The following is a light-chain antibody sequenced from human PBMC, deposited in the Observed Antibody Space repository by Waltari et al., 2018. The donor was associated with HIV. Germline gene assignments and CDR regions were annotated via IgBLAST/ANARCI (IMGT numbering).Light chain of an antibody. J-gene: IGLJ3*02. Sequence: QSVLTQPPSASGTPGQRVTISYTGNRSNIGRNPLSWFRPHPGTPPKLLILMNDQLPSGVPDRFSGSKSGTSASLAIRGLRSEDEAHYYCAAWDASLSRWVFGGGTKLTVL. CDR1: RSNIGRNP. CDR3: AAWDASLSRWV. CDR2: MND. V-gene: IGLV1-47*01.